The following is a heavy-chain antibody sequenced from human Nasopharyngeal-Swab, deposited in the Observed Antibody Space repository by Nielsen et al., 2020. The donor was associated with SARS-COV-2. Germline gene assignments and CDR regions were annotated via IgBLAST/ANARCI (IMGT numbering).Heavy chain of an antibody. CDR3: ARDQGYMDV. V-gene: IGHV3-33*01. CDR2: IWYDGSNK. J-gene: IGHJ6*03. CDR1: GFTFSSYG. Sequence: GGSLRLSCAASGFTFSSYGMHWVRQAPGKGPEWVAVIWYDGSNKYYADFVKGRFTISRDNSKNTLYLQMNSLRAEDTAVYYCARDQGYMDVWGKGTTVTVSS.